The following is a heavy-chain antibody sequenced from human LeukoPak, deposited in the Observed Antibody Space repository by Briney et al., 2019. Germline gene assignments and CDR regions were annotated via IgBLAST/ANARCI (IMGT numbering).Heavy chain of an antibody. V-gene: IGHV3-64D*06. D-gene: IGHD2-2*01. CDR2: ISSNGEST. Sequence: GGALRLSCSASGCTFSSYAMHWVGQAPGKGLEYVSAISSNGESTYYADSVKGRFTISRDNSKHTLYLQMSSLRAEDTAVYYCVKRVSSTTSCSAPFAYWGQGTLVTVSS. J-gene: IGHJ4*02. CDR1: GCTFSSYA. CDR3: VKRVSSTTSCSAPFAY.